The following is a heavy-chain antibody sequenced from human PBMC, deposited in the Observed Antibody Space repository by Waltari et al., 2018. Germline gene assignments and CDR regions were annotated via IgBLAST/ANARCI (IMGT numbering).Heavy chain of an antibody. V-gene: IGHV3-33*01. J-gene: IGHJ6*02. CDR3: ARDLGGLCTGPSCYSGIDV. Sequence: QVHLVESGGGVVQAGKSLRLSCEASGFTFRNYGIHWVRQAPGRGRAWVVLIQYNGNEKSYVDSVQGRFTLSRDNSKNTVTLQRNSLRAEDTAVYFCARDLGGLCTGPSCYSGIDVWGQGTTVTVSS. CDR2: IQYNGNEK. D-gene: IGHD2-2*03. CDR1: GFTFRNYG.